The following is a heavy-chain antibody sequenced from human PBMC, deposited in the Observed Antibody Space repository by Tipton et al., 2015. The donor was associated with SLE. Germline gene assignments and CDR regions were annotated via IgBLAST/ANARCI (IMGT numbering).Heavy chain of an antibody. D-gene: IGHD6-25*01. V-gene: IGHV3-23*01. CDR1: GFDFTNFA. J-gene: IGHJ4*02. CDR2: IRTRSGNT. CDR3: AKGKGLQRHYFDY. Sequence: SLRLSCTASGFDFTNFAMNWVRHSPGKGLEWVSEIRTRSGNTFYSDSVKGRFAVSRDNSKNTLYLQMNSLRAEDTAIYYCAKGKGLQRHYFDYCGQGTLATVSS.